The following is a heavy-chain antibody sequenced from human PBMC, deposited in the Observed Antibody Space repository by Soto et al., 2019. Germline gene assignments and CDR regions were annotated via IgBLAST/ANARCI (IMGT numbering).Heavy chain of an antibody. J-gene: IGHJ5*02. V-gene: IGHV3-30*03. Sequence: GGSLRVSCEVSGFTFSAYGMHWVRQAPGKGLEWVAAISHDGTNKNYGDSVKGRFTISRDNSKKTLYLQMNSLRPEDTAVYYCAREWNPLNWFDPWGQGTLVTVSS. CDR2: ISHDGTNK. D-gene: IGHD1-1*01. CDR1: GFTFSAYG. CDR3: AREWNPLNWFDP.